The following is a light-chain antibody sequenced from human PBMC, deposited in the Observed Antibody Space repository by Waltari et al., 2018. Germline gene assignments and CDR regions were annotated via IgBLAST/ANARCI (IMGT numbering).Light chain of an antibody. J-gene: IGKJ3*01. CDR3: QETYTTLFT. V-gene: IGKV1-39*01. Sequence: DIQMTQSPPSLAASVGDSVNITCRASQTIRNYLNWDQQRPGKAPKLLISAASSLQSGVPSRFSGSGSGTDFALTISSLQPEDFASYHCQETYTTLFTFGPGTKVEIK. CDR2: AAS. CDR1: QTIRNY.